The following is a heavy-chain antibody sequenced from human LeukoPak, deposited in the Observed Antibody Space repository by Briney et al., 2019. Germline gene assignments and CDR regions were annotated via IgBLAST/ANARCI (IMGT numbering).Heavy chain of an antibody. V-gene: IGHV4-34*01. Sequence: SETLSLTCGVYGGSFSGYYWSWLRQPPGKGLEWIGEINHSGSTNYNPSLKSRVTISVDTSKNHFSLRLSSVTAADTAVYYCARSPLFYYDSSGGNSDYWGQGILVTVSS. CDR3: ARSPLFYYDSSGGNSDY. CDR2: INHSGST. D-gene: IGHD3-22*01. J-gene: IGHJ4*02. CDR1: GGSFSGYY.